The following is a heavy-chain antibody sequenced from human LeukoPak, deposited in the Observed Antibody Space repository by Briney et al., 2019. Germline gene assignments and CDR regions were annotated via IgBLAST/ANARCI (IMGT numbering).Heavy chain of an antibody. J-gene: IGHJ4*02. D-gene: IGHD2-15*01. CDR1: GFSLSSYA. Sequence: PGGSLRLSCAASGFSLSSYAMSWVRQAPGKGLEWVSAISSSDDGTYHAGSVRGRFTISRDSSKNTLYLQMNNLRTEDAAIYYCAKAPVTSCRGAFCYPLDSWGQGTLSPSPQ. V-gene: IGHV3-23*01. CDR3: AKAPVTSCRGAFCYPLDS. CDR2: ISSSDDGT.